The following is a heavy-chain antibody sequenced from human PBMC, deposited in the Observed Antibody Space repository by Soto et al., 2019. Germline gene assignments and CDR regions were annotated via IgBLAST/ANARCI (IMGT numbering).Heavy chain of an antibody. V-gene: IGHV4-61*08. CDR2: VYHGGFT. CDR3: ARQTSPWGFDV. CDR1: GGSVSSGGFY. J-gene: IGHJ6*02. D-gene: IGHD7-27*01. Sequence: QVELKESGPGLVKPSETLSLTCTVSGGSVSSGGFYYHWIRQPPGKGLEWIGYVYHGGFTNYSPSLKSRLTISVDTSATRISLKLASVTSVDTAVYSCARQTSPWGFDVWGQGTTVTVSS.